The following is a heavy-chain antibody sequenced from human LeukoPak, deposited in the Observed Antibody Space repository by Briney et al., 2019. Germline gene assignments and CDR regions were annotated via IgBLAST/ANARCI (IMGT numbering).Heavy chain of an antibody. J-gene: IGHJ4*02. D-gene: IGHD3-3*01. Sequence: ASVKASCKASGYTFTSYAMHWVRQAPGQRLEWMGWINAGNGNTKYSQKFQGRVTMTRDTSTSTVYMELSSLRSEDTAVYYCARIFGYAQFDYWGQGTLVTVSS. CDR3: ARIFGYAQFDY. CDR2: INAGNGNT. CDR1: GYTFTSYA. V-gene: IGHV1-3*01.